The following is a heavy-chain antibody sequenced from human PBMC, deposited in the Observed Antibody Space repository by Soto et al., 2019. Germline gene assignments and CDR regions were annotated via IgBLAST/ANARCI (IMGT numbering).Heavy chain of an antibody. V-gene: IGHV3-23*01. CDR3: AKGFSITMIAVVITYFDY. CDR2: ISGSGGST. Sequence: GGSLRLSCAASGFTFSSYAMSWVRQAPGKGLEWVSAISGSGGSTYYADSVKGRFTISRDNSKNTLYLQMNSLRAEDTAVYYCAKGFSITMIAVVITYFDYWGQGTLVTV. D-gene: IGHD3-22*01. CDR1: GFTFSSYA. J-gene: IGHJ4*02.